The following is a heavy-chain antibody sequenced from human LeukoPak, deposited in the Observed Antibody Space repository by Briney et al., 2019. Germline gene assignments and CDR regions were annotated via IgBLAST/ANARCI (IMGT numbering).Heavy chain of an antibody. V-gene: IGHV4-34*01. CDR2: INHSGST. Sequence: SETLSLTCAVYGGSFSGYYWSWIRQPPGKGLEWIGEINHSGSTNYNPSLKSRVTISVDRSKNQFSLKLSSVTAADTAVYYCASVYDSSGYLDDYWGQGTLVTVSS. CDR3: ASVYDSSGYLDDY. CDR1: GGSFSGYY. D-gene: IGHD3-22*01. J-gene: IGHJ4*02.